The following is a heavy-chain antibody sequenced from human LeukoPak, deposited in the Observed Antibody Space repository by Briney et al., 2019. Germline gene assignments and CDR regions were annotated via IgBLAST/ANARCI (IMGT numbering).Heavy chain of an antibody. CDR3: ARDLGSGWIIVDY. CDR2: INPNSGGT. J-gene: IGHJ4*02. Sequence: ASVKVSCKASGYTFTGYYIHWVRQAPGQGLEWMGWINPNSGGTNSAQKFQGRVTLTRDTSISTAYLKLSSLRSDDTAVYYCARDLGSGWIIVDYWGQGTLVTVSS. CDR1: GYTFTGYY. D-gene: IGHD6-19*01. V-gene: IGHV1-2*02.